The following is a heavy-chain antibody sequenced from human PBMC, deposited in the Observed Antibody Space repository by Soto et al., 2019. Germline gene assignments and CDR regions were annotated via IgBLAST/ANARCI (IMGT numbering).Heavy chain of an antibody. J-gene: IGHJ4*02. D-gene: IGHD5-12*01. CDR1: GFTFSSYE. CDR2: ISSSGSTI. CDR3: ARDPLGVANSGY. Sequence: EVQLVESGGGLVQPGGSLRLSCAASGFTFSSYEMNWVRQAPGKGLEWVSYISSSGSTIYYADSVKGRFTISRDNAKNSLYLQMNSLRAEDTAVYYCARDPLGVANSGYWGQGTLVTVSS. V-gene: IGHV3-48*03.